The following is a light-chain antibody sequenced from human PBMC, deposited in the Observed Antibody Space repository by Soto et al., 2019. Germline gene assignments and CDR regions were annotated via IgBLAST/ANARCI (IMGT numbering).Light chain of an antibody. Sequence: QSVLTQSPSASASLGASVNLTCTLSSGHSTYTITWHQQQPDKGPRYLMSLDSDGSHYKGDGIPDRFSGSSSGAERYLTISSLQSEDEADYYCQTWATGPDWVFGGGTQLTVL. V-gene: IGLV4-69*01. CDR1: SGHSTYT. CDR2: LDSDGSH. J-gene: IGLJ3*02. CDR3: QTWATGPDWV.